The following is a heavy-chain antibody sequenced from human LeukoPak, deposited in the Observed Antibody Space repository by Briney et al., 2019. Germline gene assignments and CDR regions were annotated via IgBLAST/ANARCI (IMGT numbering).Heavy chain of an antibody. CDR1: GYTFTDYY. CDR3: ARIKSTSLDY. V-gene: IGHV1-2*02. CDR2: INPNSGGT. D-gene: IGHD2-2*01. J-gene: IGHJ4*02. Sequence: EASVKVSCKASGYTFTDYYMHWVRQASGQGLEWMGGINPNSGGTNYAQKFQGRVTMTRDTSINTAYMELSRLRSDDTAVYYCARIKSTSLDYWGQGTLVTVSS.